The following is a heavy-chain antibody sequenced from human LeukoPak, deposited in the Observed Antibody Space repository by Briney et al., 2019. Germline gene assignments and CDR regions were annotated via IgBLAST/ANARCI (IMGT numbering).Heavy chain of an antibody. CDR3: ARSIVVVVFDY. CDR1: GGSISSYY. V-gene: IGHV4-59*01. CDR2: IYYSGST. Sequence: SETLSLTCTVSGGSISSYYWSWIRQPPGKGLEWIGYIYYSGSTNYNPSLKSRVTISVDTSKNQFSLKLSSVTAADTAVYYCARSIVVVVFDYWGQGTLVTVSS. D-gene: IGHD3-22*01. J-gene: IGHJ4*02.